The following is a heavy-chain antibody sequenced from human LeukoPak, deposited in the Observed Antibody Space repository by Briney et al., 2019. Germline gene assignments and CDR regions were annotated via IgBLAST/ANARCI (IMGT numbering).Heavy chain of an antibody. CDR2: ISWNSDII. Sequence: GGSLRLSCAASGFIFYDFAMHWVRQPPGKGLEWVSTISWNSDIILYADSVKGRFTISRDNDRNSLYLEMNSLRPEDTALYYCVKSGGYYYMDTWGKGPRSLSP. CDR1: GFIFYDFA. V-gene: IGHV3-9*01. J-gene: IGHJ6*03. D-gene: IGHD2-15*01. CDR3: VKSGGYYYMDT.